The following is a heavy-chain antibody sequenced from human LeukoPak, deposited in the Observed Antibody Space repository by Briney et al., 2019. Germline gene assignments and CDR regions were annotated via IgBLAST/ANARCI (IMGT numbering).Heavy chain of an antibody. D-gene: IGHD6-13*01. CDR2: INPSGGST. V-gene: IGHV1-46*01. CDR3: ARADEYSSSWYGSNWFDP. CDR1: GYTFTSYY. Sequence: ASVKVSCKASGYTFTSYYMHWVRQAPGQGLEWMGIINPSGGSTSYAQKFQGRVTMARDTSISTAYMELSRLRSDDTAVYYCARADEYSSSWYGSNWFDPWGQGTLVTVSS. J-gene: IGHJ5*02.